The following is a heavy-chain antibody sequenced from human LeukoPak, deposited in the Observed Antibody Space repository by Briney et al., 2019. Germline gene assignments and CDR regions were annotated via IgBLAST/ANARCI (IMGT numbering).Heavy chain of an antibody. Sequence: SVKVSCKASGGTFISYAISWVRQAPGQGLEWMGGIIPIFGTANYAQKFQGRVTITADESTSTAYMELSSLRSEDTAVYYCATPYYDFWSGYYNFDYWGQGTLVTVSS. CDR3: ATPYYDFWSGYYNFDY. CDR1: GGTFISYA. V-gene: IGHV1-69*13. J-gene: IGHJ4*02. D-gene: IGHD3-3*01. CDR2: IIPIFGTA.